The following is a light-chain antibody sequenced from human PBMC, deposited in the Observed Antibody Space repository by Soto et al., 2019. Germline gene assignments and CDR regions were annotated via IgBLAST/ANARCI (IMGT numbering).Light chain of an antibody. V-gene: IGKV3-20*01. CDR1: QSIGNRY. J-gene: IGKJ3*01. CDR2: GAS. Sequence: EVVLTQSPGTLSLSPGERATLSCRASQSIGNRYLAWYQQKPGQAPRLLIYGASTRATGVPDRFRGSGSGTDFTLFISRLEPDDLAVYYCQQYDLSLTFGPGTKVDLK. CDR3: QQYDLSLT.